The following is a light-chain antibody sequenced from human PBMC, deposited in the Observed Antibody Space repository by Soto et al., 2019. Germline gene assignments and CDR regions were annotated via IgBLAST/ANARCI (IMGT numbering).Light chain of an antibody. V-gene: IGKV3-11*01. Sequence: EILMTQSPATLSVSPGERATLSCRASQSVSSYLAWYQQKPGQAPRLLIYDASNRATGIPARFSGSGSGTDFTLTISSLEPEDFAVYYCQQRSKTFGQGTKVDIK. CDR3: QQRSKT. CDR1: QSVSSY. J-gene: IGKJ1*01. CDR2: DAS.